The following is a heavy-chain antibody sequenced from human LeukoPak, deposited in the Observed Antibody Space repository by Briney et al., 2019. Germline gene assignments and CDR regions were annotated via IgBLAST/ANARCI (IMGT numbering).Heavy chain of an antibody. CDR1: GASMSSSY. V-gene: IGHV4-4*07. CDR3: SRGSYNSWS. Sequence: KPSETLSLTCTVSGASMSSSYWSWIRQPAGKGLEWIGRIYTSGVTSYNPSLKSRVIMSIDAPKNQFSLNLSSVIAADTAVYYCSRGSYNSWSWGQGTLVTVSS. D-gene: IGHD3-10*01. J-gene: IGHJ5*02. CDR2: IYTSGVT.